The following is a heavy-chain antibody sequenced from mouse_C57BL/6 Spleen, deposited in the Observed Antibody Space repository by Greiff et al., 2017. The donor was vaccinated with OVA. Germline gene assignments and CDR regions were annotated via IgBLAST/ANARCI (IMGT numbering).Heavy chain of an antibody. CDR1: GYTFTSYG. Sequence: EVQLQQSGAELVRPGSSVKMSCKTSGYTFTSYGINWVKQRPGQGLEWIGYIYIGNGYTAYNEKFKGKATLTSDTSSSTAYMQLSSLTSEDSAIYFCARSITTVVDYYAMDYWGQGTSVTVSS. CDR3: ARSITTVVDYYAMDY. V-gene: IGHV1-58*01. CDR2: IYIGNGYT. J-gene: IGHJ4*01. D-gene: IGHD1-1*01.